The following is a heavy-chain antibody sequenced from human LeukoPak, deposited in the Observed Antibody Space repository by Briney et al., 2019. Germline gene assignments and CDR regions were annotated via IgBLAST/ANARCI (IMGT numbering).Heavy chain of an antibody. Sequence: PGGSLRFSCAASGFTFSSHAMAWVRQAPGKGLEWVSAIGGLGSSTYYGDSVKGRFTISRDNSKNTVYLQMDSLRVEDTAVYYCARDPGVVAFHYFDFWGQGTLITVSS. CDR1: GFTFSSHA. CDR3: ARDPGVVAFHYFDF. D-gene: IGHD3-3*01. J-gene: IGHJ4*02. CDR2: IGGLGSST. V-gene: IGHV3-23*01.